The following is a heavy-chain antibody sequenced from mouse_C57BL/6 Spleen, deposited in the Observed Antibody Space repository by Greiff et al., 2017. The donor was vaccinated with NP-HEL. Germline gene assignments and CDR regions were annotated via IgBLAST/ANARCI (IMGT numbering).Heavy chain of an antibody. CDR2: INPSTGGT. CDR1: GYSFTGYY. Sequence: EVQLVESGPELVKPGASVKISCKASGYSFTGYYMNWVKQSPEKSLEWIGEINPSTGGTTYNQKFKAKATLTVDKSSSTAYMQLKSLTSEDSAVYYCASRYDGYYGLDYWGQGTTLTVSS. CDR3: ASRYDGYYGLDY. D-gene: IGHD2-3*01. V-gene: IGHV1-42*01. J-gene: IGHJ2*01.